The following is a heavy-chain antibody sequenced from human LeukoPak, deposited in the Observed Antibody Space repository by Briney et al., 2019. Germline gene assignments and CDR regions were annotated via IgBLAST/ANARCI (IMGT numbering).Heavy chain of an antibody. CDR2: IYYSGST. CDR1: GGSISSSSYY. V-gene: IGHV4-39*07. J-gene: IGHJ2*01. D-gene: IGHD1-26*01. CDR3: ARVPGATMRYFDL. Sequence: SETLSLTCTVSGGSISSSSYYWGWIRQPPGKGLEWIGCIYYSGSTYYNPSLKSRVTISVDTSKNQFSLKLSSVTAADTAVYYCARVPGATMRYFDLWGRGTLVTVSS.